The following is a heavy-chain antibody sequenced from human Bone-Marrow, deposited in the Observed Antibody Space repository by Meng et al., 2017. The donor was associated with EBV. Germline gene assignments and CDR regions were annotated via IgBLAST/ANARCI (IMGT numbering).Heavy chain of an antibody. Sequence: QGYVLTWVLALLTPACTLSSTCAVYVGSFSGYYWSWIRQPPGKGLEWIGEINHSGSTNYNPSLKSRVTISVDTSKNQFSLKLSSVTAADTAVYYCARGFSSMVRGVKPNNWFDPWGQGTLVTVSS. CDR1: VGSFSGYY. CDR2: INHSGST. D-gene: IGHD3-10*01. V-gene: IGHV4-34*01. CDR3: ARGFSSMVRGVKPNNWFDP. J-gene: IGHJ5*02.